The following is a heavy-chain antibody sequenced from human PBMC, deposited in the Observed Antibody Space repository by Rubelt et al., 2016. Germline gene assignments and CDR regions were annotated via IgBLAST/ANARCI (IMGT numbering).Heavy chain of an antibody. CDR1: GGSFSNYF. Sequence: QVELRQWGAGLLKPSETLSLTCAVYGGSFSNYFWTWIRQPPEKGLEWIGEINHGGSTNYNPSLKSRVTISVDTSKNQFSLKLSAVTAADTAVYYCARIRRGSGKRNLLFDYWGQGTLVTVSS. J-gene: IGHJ4*02. CDR2: INHGGST. CDR3: ARIRRGSGKRNLLFDY. V-gene: IGHV4-34*01. D-gene: IGHD3-10*01.